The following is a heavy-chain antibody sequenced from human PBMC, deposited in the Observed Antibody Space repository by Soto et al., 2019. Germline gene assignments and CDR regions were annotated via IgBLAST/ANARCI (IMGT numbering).Heavy chain of an antibody. CDR2: INAGNGNT. V-gene: IGHV1-3*01. D-gene: IGHD3-22*01. CDR1: GYTFTSYA. J-gene: IGHJ4*02. CDR3: ARYSPYYDSSGYYFDY. Sequence: ASVKVSCKASGYTFTSYAMHWVRQAPGQRLEWMGWINAGNGNTKYSQKFQGRVTITRDTSASTAYMELSSLRSEDTAVYYCARYSPYYDSSGYYFDYWGQGTLVTVSS.